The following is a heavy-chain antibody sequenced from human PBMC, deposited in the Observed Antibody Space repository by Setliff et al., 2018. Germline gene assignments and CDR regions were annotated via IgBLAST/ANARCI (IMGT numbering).Heavy chain of an antibody. CDR2: ISGSAGSI. Sequence: PGGSLRLSCAASGFTFSSYAMTWVRQAPGKGLEWVSTISGSAGSIHLADSVKGRFTISRDNSKNTLFLQMSSLRAADTAIYYCARQLRHAFDIWGQGTMVTVSS. CDR1: GFTFSSYA. J-gene: IGHJ3*02. CDR3: ARQLRHAFDI. D-gene: IGHD1-1*01. V-gene: IGHV3-23*01.